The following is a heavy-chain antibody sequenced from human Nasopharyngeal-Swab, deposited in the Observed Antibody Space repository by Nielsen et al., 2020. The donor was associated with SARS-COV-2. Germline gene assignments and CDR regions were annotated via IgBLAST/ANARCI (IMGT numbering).Heavy chain of an antibody. V-gene: IGHV3-9*01. J-gene: IGHJ2*01. Sequence: GGSLSLSCAASGFTFADYAMHWVRQAPWKCLEWVSGISWNSGSIGYADSVKGRFTISRDNAKNSLYLQMNSLRAEDTALYYCAKEVYYDSSGYSVAYWYFDLWGRGTLVTVSS. CDR1: GFTFADYA. CDR3: AKEVYYDSSGYSVAYWYFDL. D-gene: IGHD3-22*01. CDR2: ISWNSGSI.